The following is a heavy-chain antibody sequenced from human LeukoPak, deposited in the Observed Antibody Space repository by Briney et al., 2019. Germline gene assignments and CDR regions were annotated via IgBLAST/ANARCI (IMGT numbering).Heavy chain of an antibody. Sequence: PSETLSLTCTVSGGSISSYYWSWIRQPPGKGLEWIGYIYYSGSTNYNPSLKSRVTISVDTSKNQFSLKLSSVTAADTAVYYCARVYCGGDCYSEYYYYGMDVWGQGTTVTVSS. CDR1: GGSISSYY. CDR2: IYYSGST. CDR3: ARVYCGGDCYSEYYYYGMDV. J-gene: IGHJ6*02. D-gene: IGHD2-21*02. V-gene: IGHV4-59*01.